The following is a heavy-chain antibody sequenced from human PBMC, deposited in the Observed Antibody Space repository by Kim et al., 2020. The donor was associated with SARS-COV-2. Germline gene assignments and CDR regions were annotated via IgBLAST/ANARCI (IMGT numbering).Heavy chain of an antibody. CDR1: GGSISSSNW. J-gene: IGHJ4*02. V-gene: IGHV4-4*02. CDR3: ARAPESAAGTGSPNDY. Sequence: SETLSLTCAVSGGSISSSNWWSWVRQPPGKGLEWIGEIYHSGSTNYNPSLKSRVTISVDKSKNQFSLKLSSVTAADTAVYYCARAPESAAGTGSPNDYWGQGTLVTVSS. D-gene: IGHD6-13*01. CDR2: IYHSGST.